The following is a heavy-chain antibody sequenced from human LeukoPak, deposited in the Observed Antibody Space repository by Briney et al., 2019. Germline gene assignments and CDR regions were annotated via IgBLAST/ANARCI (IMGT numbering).Heavy chain of an antibody. CDR3: ARRGLPNTYYYYGMDV. CDR1: GGTFSSYA. V-gene: IGHV1-69*13. D-gene: IGHD2-8*01. J-gene: IGHJ6*02. Sequence: SVKVSCKASGGTFSSYAISWVRQAPGQGLEWMGGIIPIFGTANYAQKFQGRVTITADESTSTAYMELSSLRSEDTAVYYCARRGLPNTYYYYGMDVWGQGTTVTVSS. CDR2: IIPIFGTA.